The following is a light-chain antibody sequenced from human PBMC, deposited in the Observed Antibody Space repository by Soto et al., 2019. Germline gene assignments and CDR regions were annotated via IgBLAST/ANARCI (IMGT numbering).Light chain of an antibody. J-gene: IGLJ1*01. CDR3: QSYDISLGGYV. Sequence: QSALTQPPSVSGAPGQRVTISCTGSSSNIGADYDVHWYQQLPGTAPKLLIYANSNRASGVPDRFSGSKSGTSASLAITGLQAEDEADYYCQSYDISLGGYVFGIGTKLTVL. V-gene: IGLV1-40*01. CDR1: SSNIGADYD. CDR2: ANS.